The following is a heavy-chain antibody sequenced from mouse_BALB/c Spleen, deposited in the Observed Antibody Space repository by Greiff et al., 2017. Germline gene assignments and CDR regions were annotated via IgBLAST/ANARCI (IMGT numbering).Heavy chain of an antibody. D-gene: IGHD6-1*01. CDR3: ARPSLGRDYAMDY. CDR2: ISYDGSN. CDR1: GYSITSGYY. Sequence: EVKLMESGPGLVKPSQSLSLTCSVTGYSITSGYYWNWIRQFPGNKLEWMGYISYDGSNNYNPSLKNRISITRDTSKNQFFLKLNSVTTEDTATYYCARPSLGRDYAMDYWGQGTSVTVSS. J-gene: IGHJ4*01. V-gene: IGHV3-6*02.